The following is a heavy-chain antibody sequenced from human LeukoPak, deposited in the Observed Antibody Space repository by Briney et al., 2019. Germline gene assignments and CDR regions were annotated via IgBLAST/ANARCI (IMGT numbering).Heavy chain of an antibody. V-gene: IGHV1-3*01. Sequence: ASVKVSCKGSGYTFTNYAIHWVRQAPGQSLEWLGWINPGNGDTKYSQVFQGRVTINTDTSAATAYVELNSLTSEDTAVYYCARDRWHCRVNCDSVYYFALDVWGQGTTVTVSS. CDR3: ARDRWHCRVNCDSVYYFALDV. CDR1: GYTFTNYA. D-gene: IGHD2-15*01. CDR2: INPGNGDT. J-gene: IGHJ6*02.